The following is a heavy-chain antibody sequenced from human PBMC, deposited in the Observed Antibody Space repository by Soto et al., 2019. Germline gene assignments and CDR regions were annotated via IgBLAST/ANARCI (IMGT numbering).Heavy chain of an antibody. CDR1: GVSISSYY. D-gene: IGHD6-13*01. V-gene: IGHV4-59*01. Sequence: PSETLSLTCTVSGVSISSYYWGWIRQPPGKGLEWIGYVYYTGTTHFNPSLKSRVSMSVDTSKNQFSLKLSSVTTADTAVYYCARAAAADYWGQGTLVTVSS. CDR3: ARAAAADY. J-gene: IGHJ4*02. CDR2: VYYTGTT.